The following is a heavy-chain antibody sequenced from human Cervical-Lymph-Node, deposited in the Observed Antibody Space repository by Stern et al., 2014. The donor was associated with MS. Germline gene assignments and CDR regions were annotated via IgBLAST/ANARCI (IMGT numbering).Heavy chain of an antibody. J-gene: IGHJ4*02. Sequence: EVQLEESGGGLVQPGGSLRLSCAASGFTFSSYWMHWVRQAPGKGLVWVSRINRDGSSTSYADSVKGRFTISRDNAKNTLYLQMNSLRAEDTAVYYCAASVAAHGGDYWGQGTLVTVSS. CDR2: INRDGSST. D-gene: IGHD6-19*01. CDR1: GFTFSSYW. CDR3: AASVAAHGGDY. V-gene: IGHV3-74*02.